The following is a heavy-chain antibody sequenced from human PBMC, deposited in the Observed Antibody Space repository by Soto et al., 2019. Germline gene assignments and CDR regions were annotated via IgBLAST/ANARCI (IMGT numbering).Heavy chain of an antibody. J-gene: IGHJ5*02. CDR2: ISSSSSYI. CDR3: ARDDYNWNFGSESWFDP. Sequence: GGSLRLSCAASGFTFSSYSMNWVRQAPGKGLEWVSSISSSSSYIYYADSVKGRFTISRDNAKNSLYLQMNSLRAEDTAVYYCARDDYNWNFGSESWFDPWGQGTLVTVSS. CDR1: GFTFSSYS. V-gene: IGHV3-21*01. D-gene: IGHD1-7*01.